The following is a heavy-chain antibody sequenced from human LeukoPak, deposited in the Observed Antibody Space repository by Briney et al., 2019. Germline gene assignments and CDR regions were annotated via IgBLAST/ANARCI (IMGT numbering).Heavy chain of an antibody. CDR2: INHSGST. CDR3: ARAAYDIRWVQKYYFDY. CDR1: GGSFSGYY. J-gene: IGHJ4*02. V-gene: IGHV4-34*01. Sequence: SETLSLTCAVYGGSFSGYYWSWIRQPPGKGLEWIGEINHSGSTNYNPSLKSRVTISVDTSKNQFSLKLSSVTAADTAVYYCARAAYDIRWVQKYYFDYWGQGTLVTVSS. D-gene: IGHD3-22*01.